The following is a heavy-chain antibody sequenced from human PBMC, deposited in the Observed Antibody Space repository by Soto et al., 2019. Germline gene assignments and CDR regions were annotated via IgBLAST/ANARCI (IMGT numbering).Heavy chain of an antibody. J-gene: IGHJ4*02. CDR2: INSDGSST. CDR3: ARVSSSWLGGGYFAY. CDR1: GFTFSSYR. Sequence: EVQLVESGGGLVQPGGSLRLSCAASGFTFSSYRMHWVRQAPGKGLVWVSRINSDGSSTSYADSVKGRFTISRDKGKNTIYLQMNSLRAEDTAVNYCARVSSSWLGGGYFAYWGQGTLVTVSS. V-gene: IGHV3-74*01. D-gene: IGHD6-13*01.